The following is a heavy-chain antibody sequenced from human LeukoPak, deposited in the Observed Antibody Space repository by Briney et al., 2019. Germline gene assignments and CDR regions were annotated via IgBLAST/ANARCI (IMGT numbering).Heavy chain of an antibody. CDR2: IIPIFGTA. Sequence: ASVKVSCKASGYTFTSYGVSWVRQAPGQGLEWMGGIIPIFGTANYAQKSQGRVTITADESTSTAYMELSSLRSEDTAVYYCARDGKNYYGSGSYPNAFDIWGQGTMVTVSS. CDR3: ARDGKNYYGSGSYPNAFDI. D-gene: IGHD3-10*01. V-gene: IGHV1-69*13. CDR1: GYTFTSYG. J-gene: IGHJ3*02.